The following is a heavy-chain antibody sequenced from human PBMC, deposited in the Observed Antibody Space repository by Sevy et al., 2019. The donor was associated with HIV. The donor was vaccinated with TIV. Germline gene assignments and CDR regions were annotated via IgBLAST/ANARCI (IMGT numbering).Heavy chain of an antibody. CDR3: ARGDNALDRPMFPPIYHYDLDV. V-gene: IGHV1-69*13. CDR2: IIRIFATV. D-gene: IGHD2-2*03. J-gene: IGHJ6*02. Sequence: ASVKVSCKASGGTFRQFPISWVRQAPGQGLEWMGGIIRIFATVNYAEKFQGRVTITADESTSTGYMELSSLRSKGTAIYFSARGDNALDRPMFPPIYHYDLDVWGQGTTVTVSS. CDR1: GGTFRQFP.